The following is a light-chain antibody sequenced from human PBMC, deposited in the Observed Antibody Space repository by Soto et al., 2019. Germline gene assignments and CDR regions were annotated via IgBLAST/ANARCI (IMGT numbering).Light chain of an antibody. Sequence: PMTQSPSSLSASVGDRVTITCQASQDITNYLIWYQQKPGKAPKVLIYDASSLGTGVSSRFSVSGSGTHFTLTISSLQPEDIATYYCQQFDSVPCTFGQGTKLELK. CDR1: QDITNY. CDR3: QQFDSVPCT. V-gene: IGKV1-33*01. J-gene: IGKJ2*02. CDR2: DAS.